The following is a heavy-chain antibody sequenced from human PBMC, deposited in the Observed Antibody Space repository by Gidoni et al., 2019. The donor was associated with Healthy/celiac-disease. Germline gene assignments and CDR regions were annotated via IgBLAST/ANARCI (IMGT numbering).Heavy chain of an antibody. CDR3: AKSSAVAGTYYFDY. V-gene: IGHV3-23*01. CDR2: ISGSGGST. Sequence: EVQLLESGGGLVQPGGSLRLSCAASGLPFSSYAMSWVRQAPGKGLEWVSAISGSGGSTYYADSVKGRFTISRDNSKNTLYLQMNSLRAEDTAVYYCAKSSAVAGTYYFDYWGQGTLVTVSS. J-gene: IGHJ4*02. CDR1: GLPFSSYA. D-gene: IGHD6-19*01.